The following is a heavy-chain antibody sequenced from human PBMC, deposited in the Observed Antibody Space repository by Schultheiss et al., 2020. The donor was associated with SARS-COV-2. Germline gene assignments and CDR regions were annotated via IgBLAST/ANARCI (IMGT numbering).Heavy chain of an antibody. D-gene: IGHD6-13*01. CDR2: IYYSGST. CDR3: ARGTPYSSSWYSNRFDY. J-gene: IGHJ4*02. V-gene: IGHV4-61*08. CDR1: GGSISSGGYY. Sequence: SQTLSLTCTVSGGSISSGGYYWSWIRQHPGKGLEWIGYIYYSGSTNYNPSLKSRVTISVDTSKNQFSLKLSSVTAADTAVYYCARGTPYSSSWYSNRFDYWGQGTLVTVSS.